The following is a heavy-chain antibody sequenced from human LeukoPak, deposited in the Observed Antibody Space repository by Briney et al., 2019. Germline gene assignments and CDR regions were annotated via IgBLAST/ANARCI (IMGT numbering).Heavy chain of an antibody. V-gene: IGHV3-9*03. CDR3: TEEGVEGKFYFDY. J-gene: IGHJ4*02. CDR2: ISWNSGAI. CDR1: GFTFDVYA. Sequence: PGRSLRLSCAASGFTFDVYAMHWVRQTPGKGLEWVSGISWNSGAIGYAGSVKGRFTISRDNAKNSLYLQMNSLRPDDMALYNWTEEGVEGKFYFDYWGQGTLVTVSS. D-gene: IGHD3-10*01.